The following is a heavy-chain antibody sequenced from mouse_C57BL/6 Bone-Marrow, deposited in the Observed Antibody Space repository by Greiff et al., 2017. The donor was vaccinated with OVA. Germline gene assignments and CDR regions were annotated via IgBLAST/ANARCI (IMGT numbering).Heavy chain of an antibody. D-gene: IGHD1-1*01. Sequence: VQLQQSGPELVQPGASVKISCKASGYAFSSSWMNWVKQRPGKGLEWIGRIYPGGGDTNYNGKFKGKATLTADKSSSTVYMQLSSLTSEDSAVYFCARKAPLLPEGYFDVWGTGTTVTVSS. CDR2: IYPGGGDT. CDR3: ARKAPLLPEGYFDV. V-gene: IGHV1-82*01. J-gene: IGHJ1*03. CDR1: GYAFSSSW.